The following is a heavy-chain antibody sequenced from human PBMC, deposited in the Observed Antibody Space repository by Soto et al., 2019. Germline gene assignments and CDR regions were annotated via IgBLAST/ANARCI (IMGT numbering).Heavy chain of an antibody. CDR3: ARDGKGAAYTNGPYYFDY. D-gene: IGHD2-8*01. Sequence: GGSLRLSCSASGFTFSSYAMHWVRQAPGKGLEYVSSISTNGGSTHYADSVKGRFTISRDNSKNTQYLQMNSLGDEDTAVYYCARDGKGAAYTNGPYYFDYWGQGALVTVSS. J-gene: IGHJ4*02. CDR2: ISTNGGST. V-gene: IGHV3-64*04. CDR1: GFTFSSYA.